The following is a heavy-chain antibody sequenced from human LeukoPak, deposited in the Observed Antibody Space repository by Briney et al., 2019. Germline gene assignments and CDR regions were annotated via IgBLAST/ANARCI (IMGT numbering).Heavy chain of an antibody. Sequence: SQTLSLTCTVSGDSISSGDYYWTWIRQPAGKGLEWIGRIYSSGSTNYNPSLKSRLTISLDTSKNQFSLKLSSVTAADTGVYYCARGNWNYFDYWGQGTLVPVSS. CDR1: GDSISSGDYY. V-gene: IGHV4-61*02. D-gene: IGHD1-20*01. J-gene: IGHJ4*02. CDR3: ARGNWNYFDY. CDR2: IYSSGST.